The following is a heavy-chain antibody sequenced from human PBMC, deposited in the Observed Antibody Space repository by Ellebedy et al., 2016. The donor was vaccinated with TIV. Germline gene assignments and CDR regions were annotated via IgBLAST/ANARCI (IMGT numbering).Heavy chain of an antibody. CDR1: GFTVSNNY. D-gene: IGHD3-22*01. CDR2: IYSDDKT. Sequence: GESLKISXAASGFTVSNNYMSWVRQAPGKGLEWVSFIYSDDKTYYADSVKGRFTISRDNSKNTLYLQVNSLRAEDTAVYYCARGKYYYDSSPLEGYWGQGTLVTVSS. J-gene: IGHJ4*02. V-gene: IGHV3-66*01. CDR3: ARGKYYYDSSPLEGY.